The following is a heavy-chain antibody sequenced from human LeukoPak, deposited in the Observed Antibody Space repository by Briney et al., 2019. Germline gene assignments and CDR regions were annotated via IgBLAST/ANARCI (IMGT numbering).Heavy chain of an antibody. CDR2: FDPEDGET. Sequence: ASVKVSCKVSGYTLTELSMHWVRQAPGKGLEWMGGFDPEDGETIYAQKFQGRVTMTRNTSISTAYMELSSLRSEDTAVYYCARGIQLWFDYWGQGTLVTVSS. D-gene: IGHD5-18*01. CDR3: ARGIQLWFDY. CDR1: GYTLTELS. V-gene: IGHV1-24*01. J-gene: IGHJ4*02.